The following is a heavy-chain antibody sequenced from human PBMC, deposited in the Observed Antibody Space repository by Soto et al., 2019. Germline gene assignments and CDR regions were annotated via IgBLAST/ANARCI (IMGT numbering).Heavy chain of an antibody. D-gene: IGHD3-10*01. J-gene: IGHJ4*02. Sequence: EVQLLESGGGLVQPGGSLRLSCAASGFTFNNYAMTWVRQAPGKGLEWVSAISGGGDTTSYADSVKGRFTVSSDGSKNTLYLQMSSLRAEDTALYYCAKGRGGSGSLTPRVDCWGQGALVTVSS. CDR2: ISGGGDTT. CDR1: GFTFNNYA. V-gene: IGHV3-23*01. CDR3: AKGRGGSGSLTPRVDC.